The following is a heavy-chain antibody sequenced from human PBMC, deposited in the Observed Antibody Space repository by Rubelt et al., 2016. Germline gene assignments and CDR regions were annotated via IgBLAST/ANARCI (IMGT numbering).Heavy chain of an antibody. D-gene: IGHD1-26*01. V-gene: IGHV4-59*08. CDR1: GGSISSYY. J-gene: IGHJ4*02. Sequence: QVQLQESGPGLVKPSETLSLTCSVSGGSISSYYWSWIRQPPGKGLEWIGYIYYSGSTNYNPSLKSRATISVDTSKNQLSRRLSSVTAADTAVYYWAGGSRVGPTGDYWGQGTLVTVSS. CDR3: AGGSRVGPTGDY. CDR2: IYYSGST.